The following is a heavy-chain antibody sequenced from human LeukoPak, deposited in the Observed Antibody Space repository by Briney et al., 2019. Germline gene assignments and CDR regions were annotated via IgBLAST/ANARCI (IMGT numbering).Heavy chain of an antibody. V-gene: IGHV5-51*01. CDR1: GYIFTSFW. Sequence: VQSLPISCKASGYIFTSFWIGWVRQMPGKGPEWMGLIYPGDSDLRYSPTFQGQVTISADKSIDTAYLQWSSLKASDTAMYYCVVSPHNFFSFYFDNGGQGTLLTVSS. CDR3: VVSPHNFFSFYFDN. CDR2: IYPGDSDL. J-gene: IGHJ4*02. D-gene: IGHD5-24*01.